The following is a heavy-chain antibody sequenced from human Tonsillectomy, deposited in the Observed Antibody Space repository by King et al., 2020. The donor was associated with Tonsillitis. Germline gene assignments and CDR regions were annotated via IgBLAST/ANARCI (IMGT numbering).Heavy chain of an antibody. V-gene: IGHV3-74*02. Sequence: QLVQSGGGLVQPGGSLRLSCEASGFTFSGYWMHWVRQVAGKGLLWVSRISSDGSRTSYADSVKGRFTISRDNAKNTLYLQMNSLRAEDTAVYYCASSDWLDPWGQGTLVTVSS. CDR2: ISSDGSRT. CDR3: ASSDWLDP. CDR1: GFTFSGYW. J-gene: IGHJ5*02.